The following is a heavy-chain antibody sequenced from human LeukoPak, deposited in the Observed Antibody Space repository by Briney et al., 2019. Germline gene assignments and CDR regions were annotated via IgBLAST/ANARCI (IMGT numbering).Heavy chain of an antibody. J-gene: IGHJ3*01. CDR3: ARAGIVDAFDV. D-gene: IGHD2-15*01. V-gene: IGHV4-59*01. Sequence: SETLSLTCSVSGGSITSSYWNWIRQAPGKGLEWLGYIFNSGTTQYNPSLKSRVAISVDTSKNQFTLKLSSVTAADTAVYYCARAGIVDAFDVWGQGTMVTVSS. CDR1: GGSITSSY. CDR2: IFNSGTT.